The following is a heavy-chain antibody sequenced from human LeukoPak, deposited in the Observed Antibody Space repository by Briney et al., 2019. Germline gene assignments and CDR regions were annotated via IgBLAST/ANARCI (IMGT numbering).Heavy chain of an antibody. J-gene: IGHJ4*02. V-gene: IGHV3-23*01. CDR1: GFTFSSYA. CDR3: AKDVWTYYYDSSGYHFDY. CDR2: ISGSGGST. Sequence: GGSLRLSCAASGFTFSSYAMSWVRQAPGKGLEWVSAISGSGGSTYYADSVKGRFTISRDNSKNTLYLQMNSLRAEDTVVYYCAKDVWTYYYDSSGYHFDYWGQGTLVTVSS. D-gene: IGHD3-22*01.